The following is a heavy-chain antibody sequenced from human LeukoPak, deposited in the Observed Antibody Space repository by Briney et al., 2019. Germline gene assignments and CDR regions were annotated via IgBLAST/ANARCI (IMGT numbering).Heavy chain of an antibody. J-gene: IGHJ4*02. D-gene: IGHD6-19*01. CDR1: GGSISSSNW. V-gene: IGHV4-4*02. Sequence: SETLSLTCAVSGGSISSSNWWSWVRPPPGKGLEWIGEIDHSGSTNYNPSLKSRVTISVDKSKNQFSLKLSSVTAADTAVYYCARASKYSSGWYYFDSWGQGTLVTVSS. CDR2: IDHSGST. CDR3: ARASKYSSGWYYFDS.